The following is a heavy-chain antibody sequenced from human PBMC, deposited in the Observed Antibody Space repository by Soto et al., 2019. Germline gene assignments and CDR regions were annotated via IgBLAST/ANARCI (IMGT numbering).Heavy chain of an antibody. CDR3: ARHQIRGSIDLHGMDV. Sequence: GESLKISCMGSGYKVSTWHNFTSYWIAWVRQMPGEGLEWMGIIYPGDSDTRYSPSFQGQVTISADKSISTAYLQWSSLKASDTAMYYCARHQIRGSIDLHGMDVWGQGTTVTVS. J-gene: IGHJ6*02. V-gene: IGHV5-51*01. CDR1: GYKVSTWHNFTSYW. D-gene: IGHD3-10*01. CDR2: IYPGDSDT.